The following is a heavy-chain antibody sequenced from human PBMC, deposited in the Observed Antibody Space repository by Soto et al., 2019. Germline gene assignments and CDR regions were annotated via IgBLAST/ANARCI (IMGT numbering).Heavy chain of an antibody. J-gene: IGHJ6*02. Sequence: QVQLQESGSGLVKPSQSLSLTCTVSGVSLNTADTWWSWIRQSPGKGLEFIGYYHSGGSSYYDAYYRRLVIISADTSKSQFSLKLSSVTVADTAVYFCVRSRQMESGNDYGLDVWGQGTTVTVSS. CDR3: VRSRQMESGNDYGLDV. CDR2: YHSGGSS. D-gene: IGHD1-1*01. V-gene: IGHV4-30-4*01. CDR1: GVSLNTADTW.